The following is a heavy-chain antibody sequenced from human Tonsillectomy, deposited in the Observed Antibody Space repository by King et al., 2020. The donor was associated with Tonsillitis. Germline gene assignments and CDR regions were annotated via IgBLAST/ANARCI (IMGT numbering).Heavy chain of an antibody. J-gene: IGHJ4*02. CDR2: ISYDGSNK. V-gene: IGHV3-30*18. CDR3: AKDLWFGELLYYFVY. D-gene: IGHD3-10*01. Sequence: QLVQSGGGVVQPGRSLRLSCAASGFTFSSYGMHWVRQAPGKGLEWVAVISYDGSNKYYADSVKGRFTISRDNSKNTLYLQMNSLRAEDTAVYYCAKDLWFGELLYYFVYWGQGTLVTVSS. CDR1: GFTFSSYG.